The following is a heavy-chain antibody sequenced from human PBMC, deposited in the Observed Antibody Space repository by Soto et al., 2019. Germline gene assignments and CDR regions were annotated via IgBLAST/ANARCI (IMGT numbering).Heavy chain of an antibody. V-gene: IGHV4-30-4*01. D-gene: IGHD2-15*01. CDR2: IYYSGST. CDR3: ARVGYCSGGSCYHPNWFDP. CDR1: GGSISSGDYY. J-gene: IGHJ5*02. Sequence: QVQLQESGPGLVKPSQTLSLTCTVSGGSISSGDYYWSWIRQPPGKGLEGIGYIYYSGSTYYNPSLKSQVTISVDTSRNQFSLKLSSVTAADTAVYYCARVGYCSGGSCYHPNWFDPWGQGTLVTVSS.